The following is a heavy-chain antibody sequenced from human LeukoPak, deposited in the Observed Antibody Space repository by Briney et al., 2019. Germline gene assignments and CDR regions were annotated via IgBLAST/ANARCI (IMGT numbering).Heavy chain of an antibody. Sequence: ASVKVSCKASGYTFSSFDINWLRQATGQGLEWMGWINPNSDNTDYAQKFQGRVTMTRDTSTNTAYMELNSLTSEDTTVYYCAFRGRNYIYDFWREGTLVTVS. V-gene: IGHV1-8*01. J-gene: IGHJ4*02. D-gene: IGHD3-3*01. CDR2: INPNSDNT. CDR1: GYTFSSFD. CDR3: AFRGRNYIYDF.